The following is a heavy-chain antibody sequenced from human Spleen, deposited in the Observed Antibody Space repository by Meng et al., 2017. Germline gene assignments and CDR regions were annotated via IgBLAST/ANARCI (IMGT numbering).Heavy chain of an antibody. Sequence: LSLTCAVSGYSISSGYNWGWIRQSPGKGLEWVSAISGSGGSTYYADSVKGRFTISRDNDKNSLYLQMNSLGAEDTAVYYCARERYYDNSGYQYWGQGTLVTVSS. CDR2: ISGSGGST. CDR1: GYSISSGYN. J-gene: IGHJ4*02. D-gene: IGHD3-22*01. CDR3: ARERYYDNSGYQY. V-gene: IGHV3-11*04.